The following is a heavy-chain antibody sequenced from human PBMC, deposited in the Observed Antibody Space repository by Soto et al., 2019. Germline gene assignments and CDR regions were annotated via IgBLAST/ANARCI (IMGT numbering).Heavy chain of an antibody. CDR3: ANGAANSAGSYSSSWDRYFQH. V-gene: IGHV3-30*18. D-gene: IGHD6-13*01. CDR1: GFTFSSYG. J-gene: IGHJ1*01. Sequence: QVQLVESGGGVVQPGRSLRLSCAASGFTFSSYGMHWVRQAPGKGLEWVAVISYDGSNKYYADSVKGRFTISRDNSKNTLYLQMNSLRAEDTAVYYCANGAANSAGSYSSSWDRYFQHWGQGTLVTVSS. CDR2: ISYDGSNK.